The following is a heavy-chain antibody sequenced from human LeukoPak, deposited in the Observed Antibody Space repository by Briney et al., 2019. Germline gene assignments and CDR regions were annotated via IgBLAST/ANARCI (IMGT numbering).Heavy chain of an antibody. D-gene: IGHD3-3*01. J-gene: IGHJ4*02. CDR2: IIPILGIA. CDR1: GCTFSSYT. V-gene: IGHV1-69*04. Sequence: GASVKVSCKASGCTFSSYTISWVRQAPGHGLEWKGRIIPILGIANYAQKFQGRVTITADKSTSTAYMELSSLRSEDTAVYYCARELGASGYYHRYIYYFDYWGQGTLVTVSS. CDR3: ARELGASGYYHRYIYYFDY.